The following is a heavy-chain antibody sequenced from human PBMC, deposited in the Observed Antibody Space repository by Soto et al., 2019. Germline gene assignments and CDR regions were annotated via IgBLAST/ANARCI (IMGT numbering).Heavy chain of an antibody. Sequence: ASVKVSCKASGYTFTAYYIHWVRQAPGQGLEWIGIVNPSVGTVSYAGKFQGRVTMTRDTSTTTVYMELSSLTSEDTAVYSCARGGTGTTGSRAFYGMDVWGQGNTGKVS. J-gene: IGHJ6*02. CDR1: GYTFTAYY. V-gene: IGHV1-46*01. D-gene: IGHD1-1*01. CDR2: VNPSVGTV. CDR3: ARGGTGTTGSRAFYGMDV.